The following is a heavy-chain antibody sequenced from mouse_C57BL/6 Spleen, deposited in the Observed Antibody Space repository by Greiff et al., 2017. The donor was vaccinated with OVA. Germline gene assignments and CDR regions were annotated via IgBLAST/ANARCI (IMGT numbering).Heavy chain of an antibody. J-gene: IGHJ2*01. Sequence: VKLMESGAELVKPGASVKISCKASGYAFSSYWMNWVKQRPGKGLEWIGQIYPGDGDTNYNGKFKGKATLTADKSSSTAYMQLSSLTSEDSAVYFCARGRYGKALGYWGQGTTLTVSS. D-gene: IGHD2-1*01. CDR3: ARGRYGKALGY. CDR1: GYAFSSYW. V-gene: IGHV1-80*01. CDR2: IYPGDGDT.